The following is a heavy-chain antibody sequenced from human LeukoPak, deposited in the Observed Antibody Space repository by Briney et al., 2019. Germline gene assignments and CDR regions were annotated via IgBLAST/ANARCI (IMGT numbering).Heavy chain of an antibody. Sequence: GESLRLSCAASGFTFSSYAMHWVRQAPGKGLECVSAISSNGGSTYYANSVKGRFTISRDNSKNTLYLQMGSLRAEDMAVYYCARGGWAYRYFDLWGRGTLLTVSS. CDR2: ISSNGGST. CDR3: ARGGWAYRYFDL. V-gene: IGHV3-64*01. J-gene: IGHJ2*01. D-gene: IGHD6-19*01. CDR1: GFTFSSYA.